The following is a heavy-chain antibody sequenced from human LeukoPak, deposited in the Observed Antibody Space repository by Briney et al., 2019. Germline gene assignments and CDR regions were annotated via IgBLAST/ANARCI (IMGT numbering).Heavy chain of an antibody. V-gene: IGHV1-18*01. CDR2: ISVYDGNT. J-gene: IGHJ5*02. CDR3: ARVRTWLDP. CDR1: GYTFTSFG. Sequence: ASVKVSCKAFGYTFTSFGISWVRQAPGQGLEWMGWISVYDGNTNYAQNFQGRISMTTDTSTSTAYMELRSLRSDDTAMYYCARVRTWLDPWGQGTLVTVSS.